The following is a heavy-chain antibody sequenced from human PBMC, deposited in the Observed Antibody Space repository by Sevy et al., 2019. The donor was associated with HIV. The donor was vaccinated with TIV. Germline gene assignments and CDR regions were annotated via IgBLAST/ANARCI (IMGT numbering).Heavy chain of an antibody. CDR2: IRYDGSNK. J-gene: IGHJ6*02. CDR3: ARGRKTTQEWLEELDYYYGMDV. CDR1: GFTFSTYD. Sequence: GGSLRLSCAASGFTFSTYDMHWVRQAPGKGLEWVAYIRYDGSNKYYGDSVRGRFTISRDKSKSTLYVQLNSLRAEDTAVYYCARGRKTTQEWLEELDYYYGMDVWGQGTSVTVSS. D-gene: IGHD2-8*01. V-gene: IGHV3-30*02.